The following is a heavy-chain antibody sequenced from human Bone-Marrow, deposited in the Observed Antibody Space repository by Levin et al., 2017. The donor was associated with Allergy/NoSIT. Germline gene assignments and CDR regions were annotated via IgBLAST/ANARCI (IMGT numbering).Heavy chain of an antibody. Sequence: GGSLRLSCAASGFTFSTYNMKWVRQAPGKGLEWVSHIGSSSSVIYYADSVKGRFTISRDNAKNSLYLQMSSLRAEDTAVYYCARDSGRGGSCDYWGQGTLVTVSS. CDR3: ARDSGRGGSCDY. CDR1: GFTFSTYN. CDR2: IGSSSSVI. V-gene: IGHV3-48*04. J-gene: IGHJ4*02. D-gene: IGHD1-26*01.